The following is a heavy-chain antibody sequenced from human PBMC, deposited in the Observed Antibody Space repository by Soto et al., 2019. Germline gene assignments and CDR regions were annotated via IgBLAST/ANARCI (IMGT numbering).Heavy chain of an antibody. V-gene: IGHV4-30-2*01. CDR1: GGSISSGGYS. CDR2: IYHSGST. CDR3: AKVPDY. Sequence: LQLQESGSGLVRPSQTLSLTCAVSGGSISSGGYSWRWIRQPPGKGLEWIAYIYHSGSTYYNPSLKSRVTISVDRSKNQFSLKLSSVTAADTAVYYCAKVPDYWGQGTLVTVSS. J-gene: IGHJ4*02.